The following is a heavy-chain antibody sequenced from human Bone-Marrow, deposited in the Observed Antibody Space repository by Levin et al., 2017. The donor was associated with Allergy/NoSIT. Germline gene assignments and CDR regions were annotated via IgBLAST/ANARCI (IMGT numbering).Heavy chain of an antibody. Sequence: PGGSLRLSCAASGFTFSSFAMSWVRQAPGKGLEWVSGISGSGASTYPAESVKGRFTISRDNSKNTMYLQMNSLRVEDTAVYYCARGVSSFLEYLFYGDRWGQGTLVTVSS. CDR3: ARGVSSFLEYLFYGDR. V-gene: IGHV3-23*01. D-gene: IGHD3-3*01. CDR2: ISGSGAST. CDR1: GFTFSSFA. J-gene: IGHJ5*02.